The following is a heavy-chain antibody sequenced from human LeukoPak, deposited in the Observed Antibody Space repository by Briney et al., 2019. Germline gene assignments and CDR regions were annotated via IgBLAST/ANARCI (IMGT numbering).Heavy chain of an antibody. CDR3: ARGPNSNWSGLDF. CDR2: ISPTGSTT. V-gene: IGHV3-74*01. CDR1: GSSFSGHW. D-gene: IGHD6-6*01. Sequence: GGSLRLSCTASGSSFSGHWMHWARQLPGKGLVWVSRISPTGSTTSYADSVKGRFTVSRDDAKNTLYLQVNNLRAEDTAVYYCARGPNSNWSGLDFWGQGTLLTVSS. J-gene: IGHJ4*02.